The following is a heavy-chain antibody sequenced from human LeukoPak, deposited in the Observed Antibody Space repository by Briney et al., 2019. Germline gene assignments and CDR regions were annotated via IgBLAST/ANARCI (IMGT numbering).Heavy chain of an antibody. CDR2: ISSSSSTI. Sequence: GGSLRLXCAASGFTFSSYAMNWVRQAPGKGLEWVSYISSSSSTIYYADSVKGRFTISRDNAKYSLYLQMNSLRAEDTAVYYCARTPLWSGYSHFDYWGQGTLVTVSS. CDR1: GFTFSSYA. V-gene: IGHV3-48*01. J-gene: IGHJ4*02. D-gene: IGHD3-3*01. CDR3: ARTPLWSGYSHFDY.